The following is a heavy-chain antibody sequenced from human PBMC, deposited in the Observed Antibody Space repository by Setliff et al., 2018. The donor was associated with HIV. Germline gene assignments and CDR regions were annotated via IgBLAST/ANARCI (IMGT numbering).Heavy chain of an antibody. CDR2: VYTSGKH. J-gene: IGHJ4*02. CDR1: GASLTSGSYF. Sequence: TSETLSLTCSVSGASLTSGSYFWNWLRLPAGKGLEWIGYVYTSGKHNYNPSLESRAAIFLDTSKKQFSLSLTSVTAADTAVYYCARGEGGFLDFDLVLTTFDFWGQGTPVTVS. CDR3: ARGEGGFLDFDLVLTTFDF. D-gene: IGHD3-9*01. V-gene: IGHV4-61*09.